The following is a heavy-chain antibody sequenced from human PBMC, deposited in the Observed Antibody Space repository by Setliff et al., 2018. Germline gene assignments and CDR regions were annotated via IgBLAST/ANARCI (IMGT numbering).Heavy chain of an antibody. Sequence: LSLTCTVSGGSISSGTYYWSWIRQPAGKGLEWIGRLHTSGSIDYNPSLKSRVTISVDTSKNQFSLRLRSVTAADTAVYFCARDNTMVGATDYWGLGTLVTV. J-gene: IGHJ4*02. CDR1: GGSISSGTYY. D-gene: IGHD1-26*01. CDR3: ARDNTMVGATDY. CDR2: LHTSGSI. V-gene: IGHV4-61*02.